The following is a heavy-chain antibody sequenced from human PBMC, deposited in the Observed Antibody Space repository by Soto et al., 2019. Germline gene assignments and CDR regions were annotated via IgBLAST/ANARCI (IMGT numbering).Heavy chain of an antibody. CDR3: ARPRTYSSIWYRSGAFDI. Sequence: ASVKVSCKASGYTFTSYGISWVRQAPGQGLEWMGWISAYNGNTNYAQKLQGRVTMTTDTSTSTAYMELRSLRSDDTAVYYCARPRTYSSIWYRSGAFDIWGQGTMVTVSS. CDR2: ISAYNGNT. CDR1: GYTFTSYG. V-gene: IGHV1-18*01. J-gene: IGHJ3*02. D-gene: IGHD6-13*01.